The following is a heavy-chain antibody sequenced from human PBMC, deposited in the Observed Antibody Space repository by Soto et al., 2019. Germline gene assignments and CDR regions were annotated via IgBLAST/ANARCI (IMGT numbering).Heavy chain of an antibody. CDR2: ISATGGGT. V-gene: IGHV3-23*01. CDR1: GFKFSNYA. D-gene: IGHD4-17*01. J-gene: IGHJ6*02. Sequence: PGGSLRLSCAASGFKFSNYAMSWVRQAPGKGLEWVSLISATGGGTYYADSVKGRFTISRDNAKNSLFLQMNSLRADDTAVYYCGRVPLDGNYANGVDVWGQGTTVTLS. CDR3: GRVPLDGNYANGVDV.